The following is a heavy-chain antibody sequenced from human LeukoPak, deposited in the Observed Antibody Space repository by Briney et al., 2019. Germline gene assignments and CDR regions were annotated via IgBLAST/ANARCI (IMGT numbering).Heavy chain of an antibody. V-gene: IGHV4-39*07. CDR2: IYYSGST. Sequence: SETLSLTCTVSGGSISSSSYYWGWIRQPPGKGLEWIGSIYYSGSTYYNPSLKSRVTISVDTSKNQFSLKLSSVTAADTAVYYCASRGMVYASKSDFDYWGQGTLVTVSS. J-gene: IGHJ4*02. CDR1: GGSISSSSYY. D-gene: IGHD2-8*01. CDR3: ASRGMVYASKSDFDY.